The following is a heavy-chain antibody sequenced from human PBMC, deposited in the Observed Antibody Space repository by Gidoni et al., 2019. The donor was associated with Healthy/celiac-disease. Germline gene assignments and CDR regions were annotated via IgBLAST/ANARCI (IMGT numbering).Heavy chain of an antibody. V-gene: IGHV3-15*01. Sequence: EVHLVESGGGLAKPGGSLRLSCAASQFNFINAWMTWVRQAPGKGLEWLCRIQGKIDGGTIDYAAPVKGRFPISRDDSKNTLYLQMNSLKSEDSAVYYCASEGYGDYFDNWGQGALVTVSS. D-gene: IGHD4-17*01. CDR3: ASEGYGDYFDN. CDR2: IQGKIDGGTI. J-gene: IGHJ4*02. CDR1: QFNFINAW.